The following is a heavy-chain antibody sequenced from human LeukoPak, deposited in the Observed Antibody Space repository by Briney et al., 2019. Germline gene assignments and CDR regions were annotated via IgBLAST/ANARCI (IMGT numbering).Heavy chain of an antibody. CDR1: GFTFNTYA. CDR2: IKDDGSDK. V-gene: IGHV3-7*01. Sequence: GGSLRLSCAASGFTFNTYALSWVRQAPGKGLEWVATIKDDGSDKYYVDSVKGRFTISRDNAKNSLYLQMNSLRVEDTAVYYCANLGRTDWGQGTLVTVSS. J-gene: IGHJ4*02. CDR3: ANLGRTD.